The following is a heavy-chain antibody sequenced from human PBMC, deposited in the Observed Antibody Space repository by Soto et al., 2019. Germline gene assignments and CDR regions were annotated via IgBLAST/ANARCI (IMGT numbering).Heavy chain of an antibody. CDR2: INAGNGNT. D-gene: IGHD3-22*01. V-gene: IGHV1-3*01. CDR1: GYTFTSYA. J-gene: IGHJ4*02. Sequence: GASVKVSCKASGYTFTSYAMHWVRQAPGQRLEWMGWINAGNGNTKYSQKFQGRVTITRDTSASTAYMELSSLRSEDTAVYYCARARYYYDSSGYFRLDYWGQGTLVTVSS. CDR3: ARARYYYDSSGYFRLDY.